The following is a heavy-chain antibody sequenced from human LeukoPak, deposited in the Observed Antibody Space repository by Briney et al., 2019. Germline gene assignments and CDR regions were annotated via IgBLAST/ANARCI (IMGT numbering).Heavy chain of an antibody. J-gene: IGHJ4*02. CDR1: GASISSYY. CDR2: IYYSGST. V-gene: IGHV4-59*01. Sequence: SETQTLTCTVSGASISSYYWSWIRQPPGKGLEWIGYIYYSGSTNYNPALKSRVTISEDTSKNQISLKLSSVTAADTAVYYCARVRGYYISGGYEYSGQGTRVTVSS. CDR3: ARVRGYYISGGYEY. D-gene: IGHD2-15*01.